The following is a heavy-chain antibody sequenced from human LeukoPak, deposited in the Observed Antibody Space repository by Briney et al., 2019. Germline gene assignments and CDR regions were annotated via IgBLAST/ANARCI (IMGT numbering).Heavy chain of an antibody. J-gene: IGHJ4*02. CDR1: GFTFSTYG. CDR3: AKRSDYGGNRNYLDY. V-gene: IGHV3-23*01. Sequence: GGSLRLSCAVSGFTFSTYGMSWVRQAPGKGLEWGSAISDSGTTYYADSVKGRFTISRDNSKNTLYLQMNNLRAEDTAVYYCAKRSDYGGNRNYLDYWGQGTPVTVSS. D-gene: IGHD4-23*01. CDR2: ISDSGTT.